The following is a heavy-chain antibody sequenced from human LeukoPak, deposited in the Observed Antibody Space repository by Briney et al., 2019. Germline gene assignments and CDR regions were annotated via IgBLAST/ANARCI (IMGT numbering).Heavy chain of an antibody. CDR3: ARGYCTNGVCFNWFDP. Sequence: ASVKVSCKASGYTFTSYGISWVRQAPGQRLEWMGWINAGNGNTKYSQEFQGRVTITRDTSASTAYMELSSLRSEDMAVYYCARGYCTNGVCFNWFDPWGQGTLVTVSS. J-gene: IGHJ5*02. CDR1: GYTFTSYG. CDR2: INAGNGNT. D-gene: IGHD2-8*01. V-gene: IGHV1-3*03.